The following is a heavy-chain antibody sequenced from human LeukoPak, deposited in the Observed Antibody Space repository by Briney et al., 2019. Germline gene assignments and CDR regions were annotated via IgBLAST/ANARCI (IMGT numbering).Heavy chain of an antibody. J-gene: IGHJ4*02. CDR1: GFTFDDYA. CDR3: AKEALWFGESYYFDY. D-gene: IGHD3-10*01. V-gene: IGHV3-9*01. Sequence: GGSLRLSCAASGFTFDDYAMHWVRQAPGKGLEWVSGISWNSGSIGYADSVKGRFTISRDNAKNSLYLQMNSLRAEDTALYYCAKEALWFGESYYFDYWGQGTLVTVSS. CDR2: ISWNSGSI.